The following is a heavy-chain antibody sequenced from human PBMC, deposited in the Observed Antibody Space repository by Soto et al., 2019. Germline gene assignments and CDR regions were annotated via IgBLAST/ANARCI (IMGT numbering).Heavy chain of an antibody. J-gene: IGHJ5*02. D-gene: IGHD5-12*01. V-gene: IGHV1-69*13. CDR3: ARTDSGYAWFDP. CDR1: GGTFSSYA. CDR2: IIPIFGTA. Sequence: GASVKVSCKASGGTFSSYAISWVRQAPGQGLEWMGGIIPIFGTANYAQKFQGRVTITADESTSTAYMELSSLRSEDTAVYYCARTDSGYAWFDPWGQGTLVTVSS.